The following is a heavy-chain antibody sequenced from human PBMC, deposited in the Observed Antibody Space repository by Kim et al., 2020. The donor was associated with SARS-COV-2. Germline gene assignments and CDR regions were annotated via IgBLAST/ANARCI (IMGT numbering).Heavy chain of an antibody. CDR3: ARVAKVTRWYYDY. J-gene: IGHJ4*02. Sequence: TNYNPSLKSRVTIPVDTSKNQFSLKVSSVTAADTAVYYCARVAKVTRWYYDYGGRTTLTTASS. CDR2: T. V-gene: IGHV4-59*01. D-gene: IGHD4-17*01.